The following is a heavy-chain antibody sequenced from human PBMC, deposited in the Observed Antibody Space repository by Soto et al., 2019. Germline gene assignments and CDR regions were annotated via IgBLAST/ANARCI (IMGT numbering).Heavy chain of an antibody. V-gene: IGHV3-23*01. J-gene: IGHJ4*02. CDR2: ISGSGGST. CDR3: AKYGVLRYFDWLGY. Sequence: HPGGSLRLSCAASGFTFSSYAVSWVRQAPGKGLEWVSAISGSGGSTYYADSVKGRFTISRDNSKNTLYLQMNSLRAEDTAVYYCAKYGVLRYFDWLGYWGQGTLVTVSS. CDR1: GFTFSSYA. D-gene: IGHD3-9*01.